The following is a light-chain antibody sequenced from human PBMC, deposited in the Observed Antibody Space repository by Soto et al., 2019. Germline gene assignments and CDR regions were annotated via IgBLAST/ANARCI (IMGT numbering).Light chain of an antibody. Sequence: EIVMTQSPATLSVSPGERATLSCRASQSVSSNLAWYQQKPGQAPRLLIYGASSRATGIPARFSGSGSGTEFTLTISSLQSEDFVLYFCQQYDNWPPTFGQGTKVEIK. V-gene: IGKV3-15*01. CDR2: GAS. CDR3: QQYDNWPPT. J-gene: IGKJ1*01. CDR1: QSVSSN.